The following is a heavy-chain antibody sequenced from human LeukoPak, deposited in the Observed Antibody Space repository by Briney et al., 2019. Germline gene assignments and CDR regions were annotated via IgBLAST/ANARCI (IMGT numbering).Heavy chain of an antibody. V-gene: IGHV1-69*01. Sequence: ASVKVSCKASGGTFSSYAINWVRQAPGQGLEWVGGIIPIFGTANYAQKFQGRVTITADESTSTAYMELSSLRSEDTAVYYCARALSDCSSTSCLNDYLLPGDYWGQGTLVTVSS. J-gene: IGHJ4*02. D-gene: IGHD2-2*01. CDR3: ARALSDCSSTSCLNDYLLPGDY. CDR2: IIPIFGTA. CDR1: GGTFSSYA.